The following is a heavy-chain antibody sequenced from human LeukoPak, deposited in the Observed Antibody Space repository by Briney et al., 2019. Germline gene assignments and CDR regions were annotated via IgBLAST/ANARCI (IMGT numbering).Heavy chain of an antibody. CDR1: GGSISSGGYY. D-gene: IGHD2-2*01. CDR2: IYYSGST. J-gene: IGHJ3*02. Sequence: SQTLSLTCTVSGGSISSGGYYWSWIRQHPGKGLEWIGYIYYSGSTYYNPSHSSRVTISVDTSKNQYSLKLSSVTAADTAVYYCARVVVPAAHPDAFDIWGQGTMVTVSS. CDR3: ARVVVPAAHPDAFDI. V-gene: IGHV4-31*03.